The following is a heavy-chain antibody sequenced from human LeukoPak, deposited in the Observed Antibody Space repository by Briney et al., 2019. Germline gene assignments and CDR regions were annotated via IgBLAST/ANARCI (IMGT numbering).Heavy chain of an antibody. CDR2: ISSSSSYI. CDR3: ARDLGLYYYDSSGDAFDI. D-gene: IGHD3-22*01. CDR1: GFTFSSYS. J-gene: IGHJ3*02. V-gene: IGHV3-21*01. Sequence: PGGSLRLSCAASGFTFSSYSMNWVRQAPGKGLEWVSSISSSSSYIYYADSVEGRFTISRDNAKNSLYLQMNSLRAEDTAVYYCARDLGLYYYDSSGDAFDIWGQGTMVTISS.